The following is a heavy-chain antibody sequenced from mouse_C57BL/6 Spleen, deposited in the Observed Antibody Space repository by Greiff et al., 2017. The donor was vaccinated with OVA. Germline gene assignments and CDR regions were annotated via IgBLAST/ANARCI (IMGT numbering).Heavy chain of an antibody. CDR1: GYTFTDYN. D-gene: IGHD1-1*01. Sequence: EVQLQQSGPELVKPGASVKMSCKASGYTFTDYNMHWVKQSHGKSLEWIGYINPNNGGTSYNQKFKGKATLTVNKSSSTAYMELRSLTSEDSAVYYCAREDHYGSYAMDYWGQGTSVTVSS. CDR3: AREDHYGSYAMDY. V-gene: IGHV1-22*01. CDR2: INPNNGGT. J-gene: IGHJ4*01.